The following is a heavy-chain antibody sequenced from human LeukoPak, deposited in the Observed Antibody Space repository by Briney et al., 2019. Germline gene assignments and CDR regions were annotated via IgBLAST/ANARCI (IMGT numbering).Heavy chain of an antibody. Sequence: ASVKVSCKASVYTFTSYYMHWVRQAPGQGLEWMGIINPSGGSTSYAQKFQGRVTMTRDTSTSTVYMELSSLRSEDTAAYYCAREPSSIAAAGTAFDYWGQGTLVTVSS. J-gene: IGHJ4*02. CDR3: AREPSSIAAAGTAFDY. V-gene: IGHV1-46*03. D-gene: IGHD6-13*01. CDR1: VYTFTSYY. CDR2: INPSGGST.